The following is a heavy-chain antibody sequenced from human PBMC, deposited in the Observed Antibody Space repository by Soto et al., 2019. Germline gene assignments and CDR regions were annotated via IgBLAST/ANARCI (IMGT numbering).Heavy chain of an antibody. CDR1: GYTFTSYY. V-gene: IGHV1-46*01. CDR2: INPSGGST. J-gene: IGHJ6*02. D-gene: IGHD2-15*01. CDR3: ASRKYCSGGSCYFPPLDV. Sequence: ASVKVSCKASGYTFTSYYMQWVRQAPGQGLEWMGIINPSGGSTSYAQKFQGRVTMTRDTSTSTVYMELSSLRSEDTAVYYCASRKYCSGGSCYFPPLDVWGQGTTVTVSS.